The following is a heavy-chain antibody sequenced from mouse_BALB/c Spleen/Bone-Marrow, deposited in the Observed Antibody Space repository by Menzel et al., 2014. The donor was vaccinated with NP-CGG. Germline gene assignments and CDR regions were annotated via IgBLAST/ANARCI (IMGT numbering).Heavy chain of an antibody. CDR2: INHSKGYT. CDR1: GYTFTSYY. V-gene: IGHV1S81*02. CDR3: TGEGAY. Sequence: QVQLQQSGAGLVKPGASVKLSCKASGYTFTSYYMYWVKQRPGQGLEWIGEINHSKGYTNFNEKFKSKATLTVDKSSSTAYMQLSSLTSEDSAVYYCTGEGAYWGQGTLVTVSA. J-gene: IGHJ3*01.